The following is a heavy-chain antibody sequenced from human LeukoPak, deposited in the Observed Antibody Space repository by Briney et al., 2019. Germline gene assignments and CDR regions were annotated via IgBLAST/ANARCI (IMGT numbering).Heavy chain of an antibody. CDR3: AKVASTLYSSGWYEGAFDI. V-gene: IGHV3-23*01. J-gene: IGHJ3*02. Sequence: GGSLRHSCAASGFTFSSYAMSWVRQAPGKGLEWVSAISGSGGSTYYADSVKGRFTISRDNSKNTLYLQMNSPRAEDTAVYYCAKVASTLYSSGWYEGAFDIWGQGTMVTVSS. CDR2: ISGSGGST. D-gene: IGHD6-19*01. CDR1: GFTFSSYA.